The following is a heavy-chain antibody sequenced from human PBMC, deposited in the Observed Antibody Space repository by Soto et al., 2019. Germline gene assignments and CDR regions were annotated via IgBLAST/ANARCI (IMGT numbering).Heavy chain of an antibody. CDR3: ARDADAPGIVAAGTYSFTRSRIDY. V-gene: IGHV6-1*01. CDR1: GDSVSSNSAA. CDR2: TYYRSKWYN. D-gene: IGHD6-13*01. Sequence: SQTLSLTCAISGDSVSSNSAAWNWIRQSPSRGLEWLGRTYYRSKWYNDYAVSVKSRITINPDTSKNQFSLQLNSVTPEDTAVYYCARDADAPGIVAAGTYSFTRSRIDYWGQGTLVTVSS. J-gene: IGHJ4*02.